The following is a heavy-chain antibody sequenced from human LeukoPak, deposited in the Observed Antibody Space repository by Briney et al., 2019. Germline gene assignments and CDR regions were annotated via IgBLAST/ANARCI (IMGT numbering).Heavy chain of an antibody. Sequence: GGSLRLPCAASGFTFSSYEMNWVRQAPGKGLEWVSYISSSGSTIYYADSVKGRFTISRDNAKNSLYLQMNSLRAEDTAVYYCARGSDYDILTGYYRGPNWFDPWGQGTLVTVSS. CDR2: ISSSGSTI. CDR1: GFTFSSYE. V-gene: IGHV3-48*03. J-gene: IGHJ5*02. CDR3: ARGSDYDILTGYYRGPNWFDP. D-gene: IGHD3-9*01.